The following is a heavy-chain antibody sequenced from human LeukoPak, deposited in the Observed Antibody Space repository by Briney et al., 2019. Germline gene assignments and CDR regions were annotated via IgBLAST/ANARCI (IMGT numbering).Heavy chain of an antibody. CDR3: ARESIAVAAPFDY. D-gene: IGHD6-19*01. J-gene: IGHJ4*02. V-gene: IGHV4-61*01. Sequence: PSETLSLTCTVSGGSVSSGSYYWSWIRQPPGKGLEWIGYICYSGSTNYNPSLKSRVTISVDTSKNQFSLKRSSVTAADTAVYYCARESIAVAAPFDYWGQGTLVTVSS. CDR2: ICYSGST. CDR1: GGSVSSGSYY.